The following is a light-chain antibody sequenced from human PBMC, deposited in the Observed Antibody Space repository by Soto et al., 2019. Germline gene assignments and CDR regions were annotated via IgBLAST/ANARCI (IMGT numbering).Light chain of an antibody. J-gene: IGKJ5*01. CDR2: DAR. CDR1: QSISSW. CDR3: QQYYSHPLT. V-gene: IGKV1-5*01. Sequence: DIQMTQSPSTLSASVGDRVTITSRPTQSISSWSAWYQQKPGKAPKLLIYDARSLESGVPSRFSGSGSGKEFTLTISNLQPEDFATYYCQQYYSHPLTFGQGTRLEIK.